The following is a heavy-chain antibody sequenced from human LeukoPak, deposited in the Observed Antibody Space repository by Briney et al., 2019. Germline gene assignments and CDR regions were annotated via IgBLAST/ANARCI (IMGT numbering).Heavy chain of an antibody. V-gene: IGHV4-34*01. CDR1: GGSFSGYY. CDR2: INHSGST. D-gene: IGHD2-2*01. CDR3: ARAGCSSTSCRGSYYYGMDV. J-gene: IGHJ6*02. Sequence: SETLSLTCAVYGGSFSGYYWSWVRQPPGKGLEWIGEINHSGSTNYNPSLKSRVTISVDTSKNKFSLKLSSVTAADTAVYYCARAGCSSTSCRGSYYYGMDVWGQGTTDTVSS.